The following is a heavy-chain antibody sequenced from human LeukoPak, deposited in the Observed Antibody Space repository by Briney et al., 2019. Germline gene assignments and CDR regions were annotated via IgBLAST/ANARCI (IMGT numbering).Heavy chain of an antibody. Sequence: PGESLKISCKGSGYSFTSYWIGWVRQMPGKGLEWMGIIYPGDSDTRYSPSFQGQVTISADKSISTAYLQWSSLQASDTAMYYCARRGYCSGRSCPYFDYWGQGTLVTVSS. CDR1: GYSFTSYW. J-gene: IGHJ4*02. CDR2: IYPGDSDT. CDR3: ARRGYCSGRSCPYFDY. V-gene: IGHV5-51*01. D-gene: IGHD2-15*01.